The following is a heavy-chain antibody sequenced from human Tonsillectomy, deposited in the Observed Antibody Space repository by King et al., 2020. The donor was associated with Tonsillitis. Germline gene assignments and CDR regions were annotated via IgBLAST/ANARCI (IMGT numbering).Heavy chain of an antibody. J-gene: IGHJ4*02. D-gene: IGHD2-15*01. CDR2: IIPIFSTA. CDR1: GGTLSSYA. CDR3: ARGVVVVAATYYCDY. V-gene: IGHV1-69*01. Sequence: QLVQSGAEVKKPGSSVKVSCKASGGTLSSYAISWVRQAPGQGLEWMGGIIPIFSTANYAQKLQGRVTITADESTSSAYMELRSPRSEDTGVYYCARGVVVVAATYYCDYWGQGTLVTVSS.